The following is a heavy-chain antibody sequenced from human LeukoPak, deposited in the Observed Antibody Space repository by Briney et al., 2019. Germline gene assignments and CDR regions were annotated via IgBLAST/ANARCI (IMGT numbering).Heavy chain of an antibody. J-gene: IGHJ4*01. CDR1: GFTFSSYA. CDR2: IYSSGGT. V-gene: IGHV3-66*01. D-gene: IGHD5/OR15-5a*01. Sequence: GGSLRLSCAASGFTFSSYAMSWVRQAPGKGLEWVSLIYSSGGTSYADSVKGRFTISKDNSKNTLYLQMNSLRAEDTAVYYCAKRPLSSCNWGLGTLVTVSS. CDR3: AKRPLSSCN.